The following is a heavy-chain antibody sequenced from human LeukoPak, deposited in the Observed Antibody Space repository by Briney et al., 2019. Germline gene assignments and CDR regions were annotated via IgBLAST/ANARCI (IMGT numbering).Heavy chain of an antibody. CDR2: IKRNGGST. V-gene: IGHV3-20*04. CDR1: GFTFDDYG. CDR3: ARGYWFPYYYLDV. J-gene: IGHJ6*03. D-gene: IGHD2-15*01. Sequence: PGGSLRLSCAASGFTFDDYGMSWVRQVPGKGLEWVSGIKRNGGSTSYADSVKGRFTISTDNAKNSLYLQMNSLRAEDTALYYCARGYWFPYYYLDVWGKGTTVTVSS.